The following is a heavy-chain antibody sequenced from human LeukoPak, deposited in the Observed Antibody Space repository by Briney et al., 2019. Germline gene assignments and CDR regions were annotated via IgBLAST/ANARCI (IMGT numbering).Heavy chain of an antibody. J-gene: IGHJ4*02. CDR3: ARGCTNGVCYLDY. V-gene: IGHV4-59*01. CDR1: GGSISSYY. CDR2: IYYSGST. Sequence: SETLSPTCTVSGGSISSYYWSWIRQPPGKGLEWIGYIYYSGSTNYNPPLKSRVTISVDTSKNQFSLKLSSVTAADTAVYYCARGCTNGVCYLDYWGQGTLVTVSS. D-gene: IGHD2-8*01.